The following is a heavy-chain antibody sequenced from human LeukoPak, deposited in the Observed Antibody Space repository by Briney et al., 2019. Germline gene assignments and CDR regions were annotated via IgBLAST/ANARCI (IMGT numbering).Heavy chain of an antibody. CDR1: GYTFTSYG. CDR3: ARGLVITMVRGVKPNWFDP. D-gene: IGHD3-10*01. J-gene: IGHJ5*02. Sequence: ASVKVSCKASGYTFTSYGISWVRQAPGQGLEWMGWISAHNGNTNYAQKLQGRVTMTRDTSTSTVYMELSSLRSEDTAVYYCARGLVITMVRGVKPNWFDPWGQGTLVTVSS. CDR2: ISAHNGNT. V-gene: IGHV1-18*01.